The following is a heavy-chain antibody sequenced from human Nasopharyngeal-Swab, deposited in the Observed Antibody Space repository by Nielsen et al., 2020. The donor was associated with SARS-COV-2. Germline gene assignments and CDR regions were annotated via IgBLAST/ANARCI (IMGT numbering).Heavy chain of an antibody. D-gene: IGHD4-23*01. J-gene: IGHJ4*02. V-gene: IGHV3-23*01. CDR3: ARLRWYVDY. Sequence: VRQAPGKGLEWVSAISGSGGSTYYADSVKGRFTISRDNSKNTLYLQMNSLRAEDTAVYYCARLRWYVDYWGQGTPVTVSS. CDR2: ISGSGGST.